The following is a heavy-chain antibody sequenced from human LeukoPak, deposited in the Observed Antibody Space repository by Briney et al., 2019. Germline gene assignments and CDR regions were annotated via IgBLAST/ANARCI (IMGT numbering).Heavy chain of an antibody. CDR3: ARGRGWVVRGVIITGFDY. Sequence: PSETLSLTCTVSGGSISSYYWSWIRQPPGKGLEWIGYYYYSGSTNYNPSLKSRVTISVDTSKNQFSLKLSSVTAADTAVYYCARGRGWVVRGVIITGFDYWGQGTLVTVSS. CDR1: GGSISSYY. V-gene: IGHV4-59*08. J-gene: IGHJ4*02. CDR2: YYYSGST. D-gene: IGHD3-10*01.